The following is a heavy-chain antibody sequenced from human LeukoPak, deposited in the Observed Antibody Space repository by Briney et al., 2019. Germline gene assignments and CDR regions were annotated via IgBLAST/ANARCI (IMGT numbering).Heavy chain of an antibody. J-gene: IGHJ4*02. Sequence: ASVKVSCKASGYTFIDYCMHWVRQAPGQGLEWMGWINPNNGGTNYAQEFQGRVTMTRDTSISTAYMELSSLRSNDTAVYYCARSLFVLVSSALGYWGQGTLVTVSS. D-gene: IGHD2-2*01. CDR3: ARSLFVLVSSALGY. CDR1: GYTFIDYC. V-gene: IGHV1-2*02. CDR2: INPNNGGT.